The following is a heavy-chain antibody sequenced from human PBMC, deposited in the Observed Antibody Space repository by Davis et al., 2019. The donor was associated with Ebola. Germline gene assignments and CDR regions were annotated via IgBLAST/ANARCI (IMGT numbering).Heavy chain of an antibody. CDR2: ISYDGSNK. D-gene: IGHD2-15*01. Sequence: GGSLRLSCAASGFTFSSYSMNWVRQAPGKGLEWVAAISYDGSNKYYADSVKGRFTISRDNSKNTLYLQMNSLRAEDTAVYYCARALDRIVVVVAATGYWGQGTLVTVSS. CDR3: ARALDRIVVVVAATGY. V-gene: IGHV3-30*03. CDR1: GFTFSSYS. J-gene: IGHJ4*02.